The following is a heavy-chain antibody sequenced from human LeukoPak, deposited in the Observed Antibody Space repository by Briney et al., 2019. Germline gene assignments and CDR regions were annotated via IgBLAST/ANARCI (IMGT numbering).Heavy chain of an antibody. CDR2: INQDGSEK. CDR3: ARGQVTTVTRLASFDI. Sequence: GGSLRLSCATSGFTFTYYWMNWLRQAPGKGLEWVANINQDGSEKYYVDSVKGRFTISRDYGKKSLYLQMNSLSAEDTAVYYCARGQVTTVTRLASFDIWGQGTMVTVS. V-gene: IGHV3-7*04. J-gene: IGHJ3*02. D-gene: IGHD4-17*01. CDR1: GFTFTYYW.